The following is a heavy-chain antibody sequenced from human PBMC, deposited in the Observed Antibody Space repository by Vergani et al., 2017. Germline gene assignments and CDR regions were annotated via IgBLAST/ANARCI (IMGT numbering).Heavy chain of an antibody. Sequence: QLQLQESGSGLVKPSQTLSLTCTVSGGSISSGGYSWSWIRQPPGKGLEWIGYIYHSGSTYYNPSLKSRVTISVDRSKNQFSLKLSSVTAADTAVYYWARGHDSSGYFYDYWGQGTLVTVSS. D-gene: IGHD3-22*01. V-gene: IGHV4-30-2*01. CDR1: GGSISSGGYS. CDR3: ARGHDSSGYFYDY. J-gene: IGHJ4*02. CDR2: IYHSGST.